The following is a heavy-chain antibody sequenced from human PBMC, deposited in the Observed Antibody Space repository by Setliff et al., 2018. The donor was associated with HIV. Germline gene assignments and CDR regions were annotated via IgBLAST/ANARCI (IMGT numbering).Heavy chain of an antibody. CDR1: GFTFSNYG. CDR2: IWYDGSDK. V-gene: IGHV3-33*06. J-gene: IGHJ4*02. D-gene: IGHD4-17*01. CDR3: AKEASYGGSHFDY. Sequence: QTGGSLRLSCAASGFTFSNYGMHWVRQAPGKGLEWVAIIWYDGSDKYYADSVKGRFTISRDNYKNTLYLQMNSLRAEDTAIYYCAKEASYGGSHFDYWGQGTLGTGSS.